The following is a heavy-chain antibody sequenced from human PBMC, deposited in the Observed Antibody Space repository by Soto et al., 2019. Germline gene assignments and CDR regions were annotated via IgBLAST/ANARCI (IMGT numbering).Heavy chain of an antibody. J-gene: IGHJ3*02. CDR1: GFTFSNAW. CDR2: IKSKTDGGTT. V-gene: IGHV3-15*01. Sequence: GGSLRLSCAASGFTFSNAWMSWARQAPGKGLEWVGRIKSKTDGGTTDYAAPVKGRFTISRDDSKNTLYLQMNSLKTEDTAVYYCTTQYYDFWSGVRAFDIWGQGTMVTVSS. CDR3: TTQYYDFWSGVRAFDI. D-gene: IGHD3-3*01.